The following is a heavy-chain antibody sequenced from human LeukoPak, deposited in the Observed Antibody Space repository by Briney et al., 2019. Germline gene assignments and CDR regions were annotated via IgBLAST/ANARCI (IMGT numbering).Heavy chain of an antibody. CDR1: GFTVSSNY. D-gene: IGHD2-2*01. Sequence: PGVSLTLSCAASGFTVSSNYMIWVRQAAGKGLEGVANIKQDESEKYYVDSVKGRFTISRDNDKNSLYLQMNSLRAEDTAVYYCARAYHPAPGFSSTSCFAYWGQGTLVAVSS. J-gene: IGHJ4*02. CDR3: ARAYHPAPGFSSTSCFAY. CDR2: IKQDESEK. V-gene: IGHV3-7*01.